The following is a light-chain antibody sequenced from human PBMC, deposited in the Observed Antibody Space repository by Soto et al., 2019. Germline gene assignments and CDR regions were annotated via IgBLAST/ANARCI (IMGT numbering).Light chain of an antibody. CDR2: DAS. CDR3: QQRSTWPLI. CDR1: QSVSSY. V-gene: IGKV3-11*01. Sequence: EIVLTQSPATLSLSPGERATLSCRATQSVSSYLAWYQHKPGQAPRLLIYDASNRATGIPARFSGSGSGTDFTLSISSLEPEDFAVYYCQQRSTWPLIFGGGTKVEIK. J-gene: IGKJ4*01.